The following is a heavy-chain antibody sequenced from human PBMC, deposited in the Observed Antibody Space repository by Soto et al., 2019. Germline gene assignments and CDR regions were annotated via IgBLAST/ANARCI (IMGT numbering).Heavy chain of an antibody. V-gene: IGHV3-48*02. CDR2: ISSSSSTI. J-gene: IGHJ4*01. D-gene: IGHD5-12*01. Sequence: DVQLVESGGGLVQPGGSLRLSCAASGFTFRSYNMNWVRLAPGKGLDWVSYISSSSSTIYYADSVKGRFTISRDNAKNSLYLQMNSLRDDGTAMYYCARGGTIAVTTIGDYWGQGTLVTVSS. CDR3: ARGGTIAVTTIGDY. CDR1: GFTFRSYN.